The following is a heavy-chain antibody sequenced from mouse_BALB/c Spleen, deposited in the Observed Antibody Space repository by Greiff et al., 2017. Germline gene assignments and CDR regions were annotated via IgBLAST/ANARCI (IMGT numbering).Heavy chain of an antibody. Sequence: EVMLVESGAELVRPGALVKLSCKASGFNIKDYYMHWVKQRPEQGLEWIGWIDPENGNTIYDPKFQGKASITADTSSNTAYLQLSSLTSEDTAVYYCARREGDAMDYWGQGTSVTVSS. V-gene: IGHV14-1*02. CDR3: ARREGDAMDY. J-gene: IGHJ4*01. CDR2: IDPENGNT. CDR1: GFNIKDYY.